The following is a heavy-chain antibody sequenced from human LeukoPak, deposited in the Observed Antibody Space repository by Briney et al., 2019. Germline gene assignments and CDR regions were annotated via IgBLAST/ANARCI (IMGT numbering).Heavy chain of an antibody. CDR1: GFIFNRYV. V-gene: IGHV3-30*03. Sequence: GGSLRLSCATSGFIFNRYVIHWVRQAPGKGLDWAAVMSSDSKATYYGASVKGRFTVSRDKSRDMLYLQMNSLSPDDAGTYFCAREGFYASGNYPTFYIDSWGQGVLVTVSS. D-gene: IGHD3-10*01. CDR2: MSSDSKAT. J-gene: IGHJ4*02. CDR3: AREGFYASGNYPTFYIDS.